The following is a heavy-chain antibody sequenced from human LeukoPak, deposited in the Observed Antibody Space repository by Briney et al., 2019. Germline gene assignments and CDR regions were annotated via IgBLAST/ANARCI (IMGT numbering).Heavy chain of an antibody. J-gene: IGHJ5*02. CDR1: GFTFSGYS. Sequence: PGGSLRLSCAASGFTFSGYSMNWVRQAPGKGLEWVSYISSSSSTIYYADSVKGRFTISRDNAKNSLYLQMNSLRAEDTAVYYCARDRKSRYGSGSYCRGLFDPWGQGTLVTVSS. CDR3: ARDRKSRYGSGSYCRGLFDP. V-gene: IGHV3-48*01. D-gene: IGHD3-10*01. CDR2: ISSSSSTI.